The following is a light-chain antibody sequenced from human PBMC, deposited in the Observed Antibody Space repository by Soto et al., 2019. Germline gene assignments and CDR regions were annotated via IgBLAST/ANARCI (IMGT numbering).Light chain of an antibody. CDR3: QQYYSYPRT. CDR2: AAS. Sequence: IQMTQSPSTLSASVGDTVTITFRASQGISSYLAWYQQKPGKAPKLLIYAASTLQSGVPSRFSGSGSGTDFTLTISCLQSEDFATYYCQQYYSYPRTFGQGTTVDIK. J-gene: IGKJ1*01. CDR1: QGISSY. V-gene: IGKV1-8*01.